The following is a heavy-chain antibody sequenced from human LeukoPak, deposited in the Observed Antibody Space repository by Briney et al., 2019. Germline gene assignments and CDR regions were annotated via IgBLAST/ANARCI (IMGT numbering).Heavy chain of an antibody. CDR3: ARGPRDFDY. CDR2: IYYSGST. V-gene: IGHV4-59*12. Sequence: SETLSLTRTVSGGSISSYYWSWIRQPPGKGLEWIGYIYYSGSTNYNPSLKSRVTISVDTSKNQFSLKLSSVTAADTAVYYCARGPRDFDYWGQGTLVTVSS. CDR1: GGSISSYY. J-gene: IGHJ4*02.